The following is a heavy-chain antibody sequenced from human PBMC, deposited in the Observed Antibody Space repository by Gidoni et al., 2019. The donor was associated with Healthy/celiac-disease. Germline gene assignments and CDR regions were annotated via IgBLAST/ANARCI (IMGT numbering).Heavy chain of an antibody. CDR3: AKVVGATNAFDI. CDR2: MSGNSGSI. Sequence: EVQRVESGGGLVQHGRSLRLSCEASGFPFDEYAMHWVRQAPGKGLAWVSGMSGNSGSIGYADSVKGRFTISRDNAKNSLYLQMNSLRAEYTALYYCAKVVGATNAFDIWGQGTMVTVSS. D-gene: IGHD1-26*01. V-gene: IGHV3-9*01. J-gene: IGHJ3*02. CDR1: GFPFDEYA.